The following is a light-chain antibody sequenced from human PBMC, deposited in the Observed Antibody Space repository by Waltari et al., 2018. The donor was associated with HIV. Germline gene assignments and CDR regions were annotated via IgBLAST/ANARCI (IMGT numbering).Light chain of an antibody. CDR1: QSVSSNS. J-gene: IGKJ3*01. CDR2: GAS. Sequence: IVLTQSPATLFLSLGEQAILPCWASQSVSSNSLAWYQQKPGQAPRRLIYGASTRATGNPDRFSGSGSGKDFTLTISGLEPEDFAMYYCQQYGSSSFTFGPGTKLDLK. V-gene: IGKV3-20*01. CDR3: QQYGSSSFT.